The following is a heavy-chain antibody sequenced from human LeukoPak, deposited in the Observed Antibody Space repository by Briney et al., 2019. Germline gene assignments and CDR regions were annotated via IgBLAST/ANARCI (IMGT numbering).Heavy chain of an antibody. D-gene: IGHD4-17*01. J-gene: IGHJ5*02. CDR1: GFTFSSYA. V-gene: IGHV3-23*01. CDR2: ISGSGGST. Sequence: GSLRLSCAASGFTFSSYAMSWVRQAPGKGLEWVSAISGSGGSTYYADSVKGRFTISRDNSKNTLYLQMNSLRAEDTAVYYCAMVYGDYVESGGFDPWGQGTLVTVSS. CDR3: AMVYGDYVESGGFDP.